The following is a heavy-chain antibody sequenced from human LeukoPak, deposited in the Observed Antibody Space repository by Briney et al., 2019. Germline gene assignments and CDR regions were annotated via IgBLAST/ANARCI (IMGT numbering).Heavy chain of an antibody. J-gene: IGHJ2*01. CDR1: GGSVSRSNYY. Sequence: SETLSLTCNVSGGSVSRSNYYWTWTRQPPGKGLEWIGYMYYSGSTYYNPSLKSRVTISIDTSKNQFSLKLSSVTAADTAVYYCASEYRSDSYFDLWGRGTLVTVSS. D-gene: IGHD6-19*01. CDR3: ASEYRSDSYFDL. CDR2: MYYSGST. V-gene: IGHV4-61*01.